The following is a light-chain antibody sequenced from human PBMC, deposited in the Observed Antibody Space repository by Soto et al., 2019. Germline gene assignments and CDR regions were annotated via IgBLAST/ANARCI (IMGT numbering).Light chain of an antibody. V-gene: IGKV3-15*01. CDR1: QSVGSN. Sequence: EIVLTQSPATLSVSPGERAALSCRTSQSVGSNLAWYQQKPGQAPRLLIYGAFIRAPGFPVTFRGTGSGSEFTLTITSLQSEDGALYYCQQYDKWPYTFGQGPNLEI. J-gene: IGKJ2*01. CDR2: GAF. CDR3: QQYDKWPYT.